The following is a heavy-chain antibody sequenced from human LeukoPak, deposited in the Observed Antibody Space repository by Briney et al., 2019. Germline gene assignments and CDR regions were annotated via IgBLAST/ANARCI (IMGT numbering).Heavy chain of an antibody. J-gene: IGHJ4*02. CDR2: INWNSFYI. D-gene: IGHD1-14*01. V-gene: IGHV3-9*01. CDR1: GFTFNDYD. Sequence: GGSLRLTCAASGFTFNDYDINWVRQAPGKGLEWVSGINWNSFYIDYADSVKGRFTISRDSARRSVYLQMNSLTPDDTAFYFCANSRPDRYLDSWGQGTLVTVST. CDR3: ANSRPDRYLDS.